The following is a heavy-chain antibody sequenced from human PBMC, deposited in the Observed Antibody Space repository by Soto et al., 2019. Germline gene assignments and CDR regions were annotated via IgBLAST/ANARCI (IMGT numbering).Heavy chain of an antibody. D-gene: IGHD7-27*01. Sequence: ASVKVSCKASGYTLTSYYMHWVRQAPGQGLEWMGIINPSGGSTSYAQKFQGRVTMTRDTSTSTVYMELSSLRSEDTAVYYCAMGISRYWYFDLWGRGTLVTVSS. CDR3: AMGISRYWYFDL. J-gene: IGHJ2*01. CDR1: GYTLTSYY. CDR2: INPSGGST. V-gene: IGHV1-46*01.